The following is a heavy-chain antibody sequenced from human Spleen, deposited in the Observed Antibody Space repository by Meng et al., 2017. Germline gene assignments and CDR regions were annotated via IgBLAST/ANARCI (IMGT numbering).Heavy chain of an antibody. V-gene: IGHV6-1*01. D-gene: IGHD3-16*01. CDR2: TYYRSKWYN. CDR3: ARQEGAFDY. Sequence: QGQLQQSGPGLVKPSQILSLTCAISGDSVSTNSPACDLIRQSPSRGLEWLGRTYYRSKWYNDYAVSVKSRITINPDTSKNQFSLQLNSVTPEDTAVYYCARQEGAFDYWGQGTLVTVSS. CDR1: GDSVSTNSPA. J-gene: IGHJ4*02.